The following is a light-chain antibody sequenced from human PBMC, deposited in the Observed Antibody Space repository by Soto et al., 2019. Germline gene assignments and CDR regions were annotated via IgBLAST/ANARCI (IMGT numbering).Light chain of an antibody. J-gene: IGLJ1*01. CDR3: CSYAGIYTSGV. Sequence: QSVLTQPRSVSGSPGQSVTISCTGTSSDVGAYNYVSWYQQHPGKAPKLMIYDVSKRPSGVPDRFSGSKSGNTASLTIFGLQAEDGADYYCCSYAGIYTSGVFGTGTKVTVL. CDR2: DVS. CDR1: SSDVGAYNY. V-gene: IGLV2-11*01.